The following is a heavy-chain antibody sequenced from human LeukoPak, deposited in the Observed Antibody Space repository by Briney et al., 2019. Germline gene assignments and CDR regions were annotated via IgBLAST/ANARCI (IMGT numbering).Heavy chain of an antibody. Sequence: PGGSLRLSCAASGFTFSSNDMNWVRQAPGKGLEWVAFIMYDGSDKYYADSVKGRFTISRDNSKNTLYLQMNSLRAEDTAVYYCAKDSGSYNWYFDLWGRGTLVTVSS. V-gene: IGHV3-30*02. D-gene: IGHD1-26*01. CDR2: IMYDGSDK. CDR1: GFTFSSND. CDR3: AKDSGSYNWYFDL. J-gene: IGHJ2*01.